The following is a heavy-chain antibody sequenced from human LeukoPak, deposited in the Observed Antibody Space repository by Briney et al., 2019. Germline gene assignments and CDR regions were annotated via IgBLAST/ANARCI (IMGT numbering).Heavy chain of an antibody. D-gene: IGHD7-27*01. V-gene: IGHV3-33*01. CDR1: GFTFSSYG. Sequence: GGSLGLPCASSGFTFSSYGMHWVRQAPGKGLEWVAVIWYDGSNKYYADSVKGRFTISRDNSKNTLYLQMNSLRAEDTAVYYCARDANWGFDAFDIWGQGTMVTVSS. CDR2: IWYDGSNK. J-gene: IGHJ3*02. CDR3: ARDANWGFDAFDI.